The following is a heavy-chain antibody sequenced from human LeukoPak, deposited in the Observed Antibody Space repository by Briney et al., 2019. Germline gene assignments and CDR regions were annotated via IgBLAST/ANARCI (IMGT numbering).Heavy chain of an antibody. CDR2: TEPGTGS. J-gene: IGHJ2*01. V-gene: IGHV3-21*01. Sequence: GGSLRLSCASSGFTFSTYSMNWVRLAPGKGLEWVSSTEPGTGSIADPVQGRFTISRDNAHNSLYLQMNSLRVEDTAVYYCARDYRDAYGYRYFDLWGRGTLVTVSS. D-gene: IGHD3-10*01. CDR3: ARDYRDAYGYRYFDL. CDR1: GFTFSTYS.